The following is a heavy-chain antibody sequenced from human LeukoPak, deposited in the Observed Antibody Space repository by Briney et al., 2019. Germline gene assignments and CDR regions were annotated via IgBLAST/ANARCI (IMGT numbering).Heavy chain of an antibody. CDR2: IKSKSDDGTT. J-gene: IGHJ4*02. D-gene: IGHD2-8*01. CDR1: GFTFSDAW. Sequence: GGSLRLSCAASGFTFSDAWMSWVRQAPGKGLEWVGRIKSKSDDGTTDHAAPVKGRFTISRDDSKNTLYLQMNNLKAEDTAVYYCAKEIHFADGYFDYWGQGTLVTVSS. CDR3: AKEIHFADGYFDY. V-gene: IGHV3-15*01.